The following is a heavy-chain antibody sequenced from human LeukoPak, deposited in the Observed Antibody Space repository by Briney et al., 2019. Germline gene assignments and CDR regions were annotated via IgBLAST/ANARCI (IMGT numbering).Heavy chain of an antibody. CDR3: ARQTRVYYDSSGYYYFDY. D-gene: IGHD3-22*01. V-gene: IGHV1-2*06. Sequence: ASVKVSCKASGYTFTGYHMHWVRQAPGQGLEWMGRINPNSGGTNYAQKFQGRVTMTRDTSISTAYMELSRLRSDDTAVYYCARQTRVYYDSSGYYYFDYWGQGTLVTVSS. CDR1: GYTFTGYH. CDR2: INPNSGGT. J-gene: IGHJ4*02.